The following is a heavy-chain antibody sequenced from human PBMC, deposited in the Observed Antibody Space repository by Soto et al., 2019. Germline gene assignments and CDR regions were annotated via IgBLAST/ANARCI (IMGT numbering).Heavy chain of an antibody. D-gene: IGHD3-3*01. J-gene: IGHJ5*02. V-gene: IGHV1-69*13. CDR1: GGTFSSYA. CDR3: ARPPRTTYDFWSGQPGNWFDP. Sequence: SVKVSCKASGGTFSSYAISWVRQAPGQGLEWMGGIIPIFGTANYAQKFQGRVTITADESTSTAYMELSSLRSEDTAVYYCARPPRTTYDFWSGQPGNWFDPWGQGTLVTVSS. CDR2: IIPIFGTA.